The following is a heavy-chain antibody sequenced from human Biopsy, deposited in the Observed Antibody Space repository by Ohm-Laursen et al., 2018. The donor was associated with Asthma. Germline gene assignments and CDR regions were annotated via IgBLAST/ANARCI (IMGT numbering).Heavy chain of an antibody. CDR1: GYPFIGYH. D-gene: IGHD6-13*01. V-gene: IGHV1-2*06. Sequence: SVKVSCKASGYPFIGYHIHWMRQAPGQGLEWMGRINPNSGATNYAQKFQGRVTMTRDTSISTAYMELSSLRSEDTAVYYCARDFLFQHGSSWYYYYYGMDVWGQGTTVTVSS. J-gene: IGHJ6*02. CDR2: INPNSGAT. CDR3: ARDFLFQHGSSWYYYYYGMDV.